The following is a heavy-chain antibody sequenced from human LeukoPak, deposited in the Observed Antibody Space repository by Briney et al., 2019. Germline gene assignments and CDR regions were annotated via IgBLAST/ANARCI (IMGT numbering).Heavy chain of an antibody. V-gene: IGHV4-34*01. Sequence: SETLSLTCAVYGGSFSGYYWSWIRKPPGKGLEWIGEINHSGSTNYNPSLKSRVNMSIDKSRNQLSLELTSVTAADTAIYYCARESGAFSPFGFWGQGTLVTVSS. J-gene: IGHJ4*02. D-gene: IGHD1-26*01. CDR1: GGSFSGYY. CDR2: INHSGST. CDR3: ARESGAFSPFGF.